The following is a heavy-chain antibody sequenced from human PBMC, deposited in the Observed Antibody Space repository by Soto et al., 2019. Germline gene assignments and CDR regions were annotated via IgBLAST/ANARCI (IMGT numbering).Heavy chain of an antibody. CDR3: ARGAAMAYGMAV. D-gene: IGHD5-18*01. J-gene: IGHJ6*02. CDR2: ISSSGSTI. Sequence: PGGSLRLSCAASGFTFNSYAMSWVRQAPGKGLEWVSYISSSGSTIFYADSVKGRFTISRDNAKNSLYLQMNSLRAEDTAVYYCARGAAMAYGMAVWGQGTTVTVSS. CDR1: GFTFNSYA. V-gene: IGHV3-48*04.